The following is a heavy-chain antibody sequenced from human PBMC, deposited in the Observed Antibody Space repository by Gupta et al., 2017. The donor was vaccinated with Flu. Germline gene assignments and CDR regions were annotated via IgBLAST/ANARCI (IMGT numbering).Heavy chain of an antibody. CDR2: ISSNGEST. J-gene: IGHJ4*02. CDR3: ARDLQEGAPL. V-gene: IGHV3-64*01. D-gene: IGHD1-26*01. CDR1: GFTLKTYA. Sequence: EERLVESGGGLVQPGGPLDLSCLAFGFTLKTYAMHWVRQAPRKGLEYVSAISSNGESTYYAKSVKGRFTISRDNSKNTLYLQMGSLRAEDMAVYYCARDLQEGAPLWGQGTLVTVSS.